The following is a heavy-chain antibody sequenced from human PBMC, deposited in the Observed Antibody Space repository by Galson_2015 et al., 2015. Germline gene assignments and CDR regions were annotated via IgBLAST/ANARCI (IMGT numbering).Heavy chain of an antibody. D-gene: IGHD4-23*01. CDR2: ISYDGSNK. J-gene: IGHJ4*02. CDR1: GFTFSSYG. Sequence: LRLSCAASGFTFSSYGMHWVRQAPGKGLEWGAVISYDGSNKYYADSVKGRFTISRDNSKNTLYLQMNSLRAEDTAVYYCAKERMGGNSDYWGQGTLVTVSS. CDR3: AKERMGGNSDY. V-gene: IGHV3-30*18.